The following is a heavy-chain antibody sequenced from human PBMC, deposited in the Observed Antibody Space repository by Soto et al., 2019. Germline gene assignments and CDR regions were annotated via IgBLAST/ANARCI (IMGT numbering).Heavy chain of an antibody. CDR1: GFTFSSYW. CDR2: INQDGGTK. V-gene: IGHV3-7*01. J-gene: IGHJ4*02. Sequence: GGSLRLSCAASGFTFSSYWMTWVRQPPGKGLQWVANINQDGGTKYYVDSVKGRLTISRDNAKNSLFLQMDSLRVEDTAVYYCAKVGYSGWNFDYWGQGTLVTVSS. D-gene: IGHD6-19*01. CDR3: AKVGYSGWNFDY.